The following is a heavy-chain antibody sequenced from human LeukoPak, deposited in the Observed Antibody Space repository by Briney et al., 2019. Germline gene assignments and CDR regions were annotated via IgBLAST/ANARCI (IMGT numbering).Heavy chain of an antibody. CDR3: AREAWFDP. J-gene: IGHJ5*02. CDR2: INPDSGVT. V-gene: IGHV1-2*02. CDR1: GYTFTGYY. Sequence: GASVKVSCKASGYTFTGYYIHWVRQAPGQGLEWMGWINPDSGVTNYAQKFQGRVTMTRDTSISAAYMELSRLRSDDTAVYYCAREAWFDPWGQGTLVTVSS.